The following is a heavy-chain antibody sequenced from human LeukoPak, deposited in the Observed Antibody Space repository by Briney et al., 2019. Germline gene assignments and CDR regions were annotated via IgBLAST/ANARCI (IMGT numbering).Heavy chain of an antibody. CDR1: LFTFSDSN. Sequence: KARGCLRVSSAASLFTFSDSNTRWVRESPREGLWRVSYISSSGSNIYYADSVKGRFTISRENAKNSLYLQMNSLRAEGTAMYYCARSGSSSSVYYYMDVWGKGTPVTVSS. CDR2: ISSSGSNI. CDR3: ARSGSSSSVYYYMDV. J-gene: IGHJ6*03. D-gene: IGHD6-6*01. V-gene: IGHV3-11*01.